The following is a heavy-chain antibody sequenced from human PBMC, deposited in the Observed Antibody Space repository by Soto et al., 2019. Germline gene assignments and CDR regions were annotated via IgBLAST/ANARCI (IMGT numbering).Heavy chain of an antibody. D-gene: IGHD2-21*02. V-gene: IGHV1-2*02. Sequence: QVQLVQSGAEVKKPGASVKVSCKASGYTFTGYYMHWVRQAPGQGLEWMGWINPNSGGTNYAQKFHARVTMTRDTSIRTDYMELRRLRDDDTAVYYCARDTGSDWGGVWGQGTLVTVSS. CDR2: INPNSGGT. CDR1: GYTFTGYY. CDR3: ARDTGSDWGGV. J-gene: IGHJ4*02.